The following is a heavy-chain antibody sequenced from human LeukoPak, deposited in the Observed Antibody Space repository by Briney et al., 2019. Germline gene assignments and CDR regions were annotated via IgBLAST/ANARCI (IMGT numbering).Heavy chain of an antibody. CDR1: GFTFSSYS. J-gene: IGHJ4*02. Sequence: GGSLRLSCAASGFTFSSYSMNWVRQAPGKGLEWVSYISSSSSTIYYADSVMGRFTISRDNAKNSLYLQMNSLRAEDTAVYYCARDPLERVGATGGDYWGQGTLVTVSS. CDR3: ARDPLERVGATGGDY. V-gene: IGHV3-48*04. CDR2: ISSSSSTI. D-gene: IGHD1-26*01.